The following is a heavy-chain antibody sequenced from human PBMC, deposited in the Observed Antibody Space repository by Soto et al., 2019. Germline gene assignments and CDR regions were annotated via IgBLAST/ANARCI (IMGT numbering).Heavy chain of an antibody. Sequence: QVQLVQSGAEVKKPGASVKVSCKASGYTFTSYGISWVRQAPGQGLEWMGWISAYNGNTNYAQKLQGRVTMTTGTPTSTAYMELRSLRSDDTAVYYCARYCSGGSCYPYNWFDPWGQGTLVTVSS. J-gene: IGHJ5*02. CDR2: ISAYNGNT. CDR3: ARYCSGGSCYPYNWFDP. V-gene: IGHV1-18*01. D-gene: IGHD2-15*01. CDR1: GYTFTSYG.